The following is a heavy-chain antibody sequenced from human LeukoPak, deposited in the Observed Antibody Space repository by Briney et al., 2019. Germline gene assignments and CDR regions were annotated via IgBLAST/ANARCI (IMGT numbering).Heavy chain of an antibody. CDR2: IYYSGST. J-gene: IGHJ5*02. D-gene: IGHD3-10*01. V-gene: IGHV4-59*01. CDR1: GGSISSYY. CDR3: ARVRYYYGSGSYYSALFWFDP. Sequence: SETLSLTCTVSGGSISSYYWSWIRQPPGKGLEWIGYIYYSGSTNYNPSLKSRVTISVDTSKNQFSLKLSPVTAADTAVYYCARVRYYYGSGSYYSALFWFDPWGQGTLVTVSS.